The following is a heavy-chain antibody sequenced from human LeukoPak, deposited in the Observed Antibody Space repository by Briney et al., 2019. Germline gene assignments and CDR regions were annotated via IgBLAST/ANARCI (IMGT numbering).Heavy chain of an antibody. CDR3: ARVDTMVRGYYYYYYYYMDV. Sequence: SETLSLTCTVSGDFISSSNSYWGWIRQPPGKGLEWIGSIYYTGNTYYNPSLKSRVTISVDTSKNQFSLKLSSVTAADTAVYYCARVDTMVRGYYYYYYYYMDVWGKGTTVTVSS. V-gene: IGHV4-39*07. CDR2: IYYTGNT. CDR1: GDFISSSNSY. D-gene: IGHD3-10*01. J-gene: IGHJ6*03.